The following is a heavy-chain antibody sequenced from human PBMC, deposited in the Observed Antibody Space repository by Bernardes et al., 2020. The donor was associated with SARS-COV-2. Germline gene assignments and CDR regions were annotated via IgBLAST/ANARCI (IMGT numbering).Heavy chain of an antibody. CDR2: IYSSGSS. J-gene: IGHJ6*02. Sequence: SEPLSLTCTVSRGSISSSKYYWGWLRQSPGKGLEWIASIYSSGSSYYNPSFQSRVRASVDTSKNQFSLRLSFVTVADTAVYYCAGSSCGIDCYIGGLRSWDYGMDVWGQGTTVTVSS. V-gene: IGHV4-39*01. D-gene: IGHD2-21*01. CDR3: AGSSCGIDCYIGGLRSWDYGMDV. CDR1: RGSISSSKYY.